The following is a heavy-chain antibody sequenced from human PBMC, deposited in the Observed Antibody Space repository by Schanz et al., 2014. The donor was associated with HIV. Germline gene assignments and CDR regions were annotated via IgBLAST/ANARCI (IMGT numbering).Heavy chain of an antibody. CDR3: ARDDAVGGGYNDF. D-gene: IGHD6-19*01. Sequence: VQLVESGGGVVQPGGSLRLSCAASGFTFSNAWMNWVRQAPGKGLEWVSSISGGSGSTFYADSVKGRFTRDNSKNTVYLQMYSLRAEDTALYYCARDDAVGGGYNDFWGQGTLVTVSS. V-gene: IGHV3-23*04. CDR1: GFTFSNAW. J-gene: IGHJ4*02. CDR2: ISGGSGST.